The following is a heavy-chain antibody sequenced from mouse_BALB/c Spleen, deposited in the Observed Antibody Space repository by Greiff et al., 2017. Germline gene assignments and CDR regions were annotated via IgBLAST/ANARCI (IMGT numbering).Heavy chain of an antibody. CDR3: ARGGDYDSYYYAMDY. CDR2: IWAGGST. D-gene: IGHD2-4*01. J-gene: IGHJ4*01. V-gene: IGHV2-9*02. CDR1: GFSLTSYG. Sequence: VKLVESGPGLVAPSQSLSITCTVSGFSLTSYGVHWVRQPPGKGLEWLGVIWAGGSTNYNSALMSRLSISKDNSKSQVFLKMNSLQTDDTAMYYCARGGDYDSYYYAMDYWGQGTSVTVSS.